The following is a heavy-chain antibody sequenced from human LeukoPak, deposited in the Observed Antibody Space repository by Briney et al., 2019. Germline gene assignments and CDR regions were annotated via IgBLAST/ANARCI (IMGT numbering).Heavy chain of an antibody. D-gene: IGHD5-18*01. Sequence: SETLSLTCAVYGGSFSGYYWSWIRQPPGNGLEWIGEINHSGSTNYNPSLKSRVTISVDTSKNQFSLKLSSVTAADTAVYYCARRRGYSYGTLDYWGQGTLVTVSS. CDR1: GGSFSGYY. V-gene: IGHV4-34*01. CDR3: ARRRGYSYGTLDY. J-gene: IGHJ4*02. CDR2: INHSGST.